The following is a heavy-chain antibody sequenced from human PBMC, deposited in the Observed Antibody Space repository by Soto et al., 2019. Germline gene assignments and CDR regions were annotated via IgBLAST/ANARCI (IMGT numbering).Heavy chain of an antibody. J-gene: IGHJ6*02. CDR1: GYTFTSYG. CDR2: ISAYNGNT. Sequence: ASVKVSCKASGYTFTSYGISWVRQAPGQGLEWMGWISAYNGNTNYAQKLQGRVTMTTDTSTSTAYMELRSLRSDDTAVYYCARDGQGWELLPGYYYYGMDVWGQGTTVTVSS. V-gene: IGHV1-18*01. D-gene: IGHD1-26*01. CDR3: ARDGQGWELLPGYYYYGMDV.